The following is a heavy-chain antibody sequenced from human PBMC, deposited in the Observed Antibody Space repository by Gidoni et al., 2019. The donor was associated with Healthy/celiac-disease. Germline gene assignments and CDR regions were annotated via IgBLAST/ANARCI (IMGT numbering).Heavy chain of an antibody. Sequence: QVQLVESGSGVVQPGRSLRLSCSASRFPFSSYDMHWVPQATGKGLEWGAVISYDGSNKYYADAVKGRFTISRDNSKNTLYLQMNSLRAEDTAVYYCAKSVSSEWLSTEFDYWGQGTLVTVSS. CDR1: RFPFSSYD. CDR2: ISYDGSNK. V-gene: IGHV3-30*18. D-gene: IGHD3-3*01. J-gene: IGHJ4*02. CDR3: AKSVSSEWLSTEFDY.